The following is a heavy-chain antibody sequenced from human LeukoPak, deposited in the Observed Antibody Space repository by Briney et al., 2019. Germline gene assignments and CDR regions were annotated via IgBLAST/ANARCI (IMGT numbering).Heavy chain of an antibody. J-gene: IGHJ4*02. CDR1: GFTFSSYS. D-gene: IGHD3-3*01. V-gene: IGHV3-21*01. CDR3: PRDRPTGASRLFVVQ. CDR2: MSSGRRYI. Sequence: GESLRLPCAASGFTFSSYSMTWLRQPPGKGLEWVSYMSSGRRYIYYADLVRRRFTISRDNGKSSLYLLMKSLRAGGTAVYYRPRDRPTGASRLFVVQWGQATLLTVP.